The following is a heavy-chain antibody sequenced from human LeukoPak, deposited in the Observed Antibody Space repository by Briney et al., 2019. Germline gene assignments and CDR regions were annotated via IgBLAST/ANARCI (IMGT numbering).Heavy chain of an antibody. Sequence: GGSLRLSCAASGFTFSSYSMNWVRQAPGKGLEWVSSISSSSSYIYYADSVKGRFTISRDNAKNSLYLQMNSLRAEDTAVYYCARDSASYYKESYWGQGTLVTVSS. J-gene: IGHJ4*02. CDR2: ISSSSSYI. CDR3: ARDSASYYKESY. D-gene: IGHD1-26*01. CDR1: GFTFSSYS. V-gene: IGHV3-21*01.